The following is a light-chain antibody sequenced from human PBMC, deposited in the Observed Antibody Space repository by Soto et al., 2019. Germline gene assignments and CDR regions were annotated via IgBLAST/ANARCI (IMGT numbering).Light chain of an antibody. J-gene: IGKJ5*01. CDR2: TAS. Sequence: DIQMTQSPSSLSASVGDRVTISCRTSQRINSYLNWYQQKPGKAPKLLIATASTLQSGVPSRFSGSGSGTDFTLSISSLQPEDFATYYCQQANSFPITFGQGTRLEIK. CDR3: QQANSFPIT. CDR1: QRINSY. V-gene: IGKV1-39*01.